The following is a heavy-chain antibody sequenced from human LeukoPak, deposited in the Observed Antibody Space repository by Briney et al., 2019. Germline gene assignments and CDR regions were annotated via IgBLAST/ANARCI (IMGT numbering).Heavy chain of an antibody. J-gene: IGHJ4*02. CDR2: IYYSGST. D-gene: IGHD5-18*01. CDR3: ARDAWDTTMVTDY. Sequence: SETLSLTCTVSGGSISSSSYCWGWIRQPPGTGLEWIGSIYYSGSTYYNPSLKSRVTISVDTSKNQFSLKLSSVTAADTAVYYCARDAWDTTMVTDYWGQGTLVTVSS. CDR1: GGSISSSSYC. V-gene: IGHV4-39*07.